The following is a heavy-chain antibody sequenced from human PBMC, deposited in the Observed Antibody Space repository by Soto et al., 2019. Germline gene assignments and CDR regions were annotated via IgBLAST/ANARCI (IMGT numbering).Heavy chain of an antibody. CDR3: ARDLKTYSSSMDV. J-gene: IGHJ6*03. Sequence: GGSLRLSCAASGFTFSSYWMHWVRQAPGKGLVWVSRINSDGSDRTYADSVKGRFTISRDNAKNTLFLQMNSLRAEDTAVYYCARDLKTYSSSMDVWGKGTTVTVSS. V-gene: IGHV3-74*01. D-gene: IGHD6-13*01. CDR1: GFTFSSYW. CDR2: INSDGSDR.